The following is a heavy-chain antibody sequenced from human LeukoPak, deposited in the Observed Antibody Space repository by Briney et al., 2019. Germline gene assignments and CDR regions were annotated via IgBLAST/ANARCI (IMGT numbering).Heavy chain of an antibody. Sequence: SETLSLTCAVYGGSFSGYYWSWIRQPPGKGLEWVGEINHSGSTNYNPYLKRRVTISVRTSKNWSSLKLSSGTAADTAVYYCAIIIMVRGEGWFVPWGQGTLVTVSS. J-gene: IGHJ5*02. CDR3: AIIIMVRGEGWFVP. V-gene: IGHV4-34*01. CDR1: GGSFSGYY. CDR2: INHSGST. D-gene: IGHD3-10*01.